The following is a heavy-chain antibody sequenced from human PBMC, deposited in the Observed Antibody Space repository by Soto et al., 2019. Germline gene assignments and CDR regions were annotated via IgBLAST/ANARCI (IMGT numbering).Heavy chain of an antibody. CDR1: GGSISSYY. Sequence: QVQLQESDPGLLKPSETLSLTCTVSGGSISSYYWSWVRQPPGMGLECIVYIYYSGGTNYNPSLKSRVTISVDTSKNQFSLKLSCLTGADPAVYYCARGGGSPDYWGQGTLVTVSS. CDR2: IYYSGGT. V-gene: IGHV4-59*08. J-gene: IGHJ4*02. CDR3: ARGGGSPDY. D-gene: IGHD1-26*01.